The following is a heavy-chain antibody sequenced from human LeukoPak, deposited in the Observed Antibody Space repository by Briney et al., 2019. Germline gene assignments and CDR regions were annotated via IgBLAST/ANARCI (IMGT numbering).Heavy chain of an antibody. J-gene: IGHJ6*03. V-gene: IGHV3-7*01. CDR2: IKQDGSEK. CDR1: GFTFSSYG. CDR3: ARLLRYFDWLTRDDYYYYMDV. Sequence: GGSLRLSCAASGFTFSSYGMHWVRQAPGKGLEWVANIKQDGSEKYYVDSVKGRFTISRDNAKNSLYLQMNSLRAEDTAVYYCARLLRYFDWLTRDDYYYYMDVWGKGTTVTVSS. D-gene: IGHD3-9*01.